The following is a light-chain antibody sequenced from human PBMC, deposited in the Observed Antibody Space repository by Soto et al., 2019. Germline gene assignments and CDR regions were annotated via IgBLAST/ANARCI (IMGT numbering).Light chain of an antibody. J-gene: IGKJ4*01. CDR3: QQYNNWPPLT. CDR1: KSVSSN. Sequence: EIVMTQSPATLSVSPGERATLSCRASKSVSSNLAWYQQKPGQAPRLLIYGASTRATGIPARFSGSGSGTEFTLTISSLQSADFAVYYCQQYNNWPPLTVGGGTKVEIK. CDR2: GAS. V-gene: IGKV3-15*01.